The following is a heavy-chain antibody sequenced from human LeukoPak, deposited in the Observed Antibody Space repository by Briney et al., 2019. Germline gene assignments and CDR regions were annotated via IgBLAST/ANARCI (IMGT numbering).Heavy chain of an antibody. CDR1: GFTFSSYS. CDR3: ARAHNWKYGSFDF. J-gene: IGHJ4*02. Sequence: GGSLRLSCAASGFTFSSYSMNWVRQAPGKGLEWVSCISSSSSYIYYADSVKGRFTISRDNAKNSLYLQMDSLRAEDTAVYYCARAHNWKYGSFDFWGQGTLVTVSS. V-gene: IGHV3-21*01. CDR2: ISSSSSYI. D-gene: IGHD1-7*01.